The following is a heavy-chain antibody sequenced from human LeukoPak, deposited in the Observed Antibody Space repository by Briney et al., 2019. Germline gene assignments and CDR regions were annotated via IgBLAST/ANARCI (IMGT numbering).Heavy chain of an antibody. Sequence: VASVKVSCTASGYTFTTYAMHWVRQAPGQRLEWMGWINVGNGNTKYSQKFQGRVTITRDTSASTAYVELSSLRSEDTAVYYCAVASGDYETSFDYWGQGTLVTVSS. CDR2: INVGNGNT. V-gene: IGHV1-3*01. D-gene: IGHD4-17*01. CDR3: AVASGDYETSFDY. CDR1: GYTFTTYA. J-gene: IGHJ4*02.